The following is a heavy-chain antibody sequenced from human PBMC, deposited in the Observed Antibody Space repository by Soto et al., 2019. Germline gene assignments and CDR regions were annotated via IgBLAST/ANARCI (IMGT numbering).Heavy chain of an antibody. CDR1: GGSISSYY. J-gene: IGHJ4*02. D-gene: IGHD5-18*01. CDR2: IYYSGST. CDR3: ARHNTAMLFDY. Sequence: PSETLSLTCTVSGGSISSYYWSWIRQPPGKGLEWIGYIYYSGSTNYNPSLKSRVTISVDTSKNQFSLKLSSVTAADTAVYYCARHNTAMLFDYWGQGTLVTVSS. V-gene: IGHV4-59*08.